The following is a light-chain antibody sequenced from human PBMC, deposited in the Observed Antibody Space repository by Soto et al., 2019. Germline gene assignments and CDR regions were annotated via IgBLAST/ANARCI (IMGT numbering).Light chain of an antibody. Sequence: EIVLTQSPGTLSLSPGERATLSCRASQNVYNNYIAWYQQKPGQAPRTVIYGASIRATAIPDRFSGSGSGTDFTLSSSRLEPEDSSVYYCQQYGSSITFGGGTKVEIK. V-gene: IGKV3-20*01. J-gene: IGKJ4*01. CDR2: GAS. CDR3: QQYGSSIT. CDR1: QNVYNNY.